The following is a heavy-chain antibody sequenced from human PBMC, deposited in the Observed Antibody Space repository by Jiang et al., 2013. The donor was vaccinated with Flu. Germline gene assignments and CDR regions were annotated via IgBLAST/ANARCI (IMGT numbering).Heavy chain of an antibody. CDR1: GFNVNDIF. D-gene: IGHD1-14*01. Sequence: SGGGLIQPGGSLRLSCSASGFNVNDIFFSWIRRAPGKGLEWVSIIYPDGRTFYAGSVGGRFTISRDNSKNTAYLLMYSLRDEDSAIYYCATADYPNQADLWGQGTLVAVSS. CDR3: ATADYPNQADL. V-gene: IGHV3-53*01. J-gene: IGHJ4*02. CDR2: IYPDGRT.